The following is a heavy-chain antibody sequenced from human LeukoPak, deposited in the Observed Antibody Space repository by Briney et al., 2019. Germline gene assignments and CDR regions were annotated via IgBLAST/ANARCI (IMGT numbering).Heavy chain of an antibody. CDR3: ARRDQVLAFDI. Sequence: GRSLRLSCAASGFTFSSYGMHWVRQAPGKGLEWVAVIWYDGSNKYYADSVKGRFTISRDNSKNTLYLQMNSLRAEDTAVYYCARRDQVLAFDIWGQGTMVTVSS. CDR2: IWYDGSNK. J-gene: IGHJ3*02. D-gene: IGHD5-24*01. V-gene: IGHV3-33*01. CDR1: GFTFSSYG.